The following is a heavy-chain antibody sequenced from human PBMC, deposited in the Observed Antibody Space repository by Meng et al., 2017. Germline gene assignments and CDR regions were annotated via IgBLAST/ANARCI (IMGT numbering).Heavy chain of an antibody. D-gene: IGHD3-16*01. V-gene: IGHV3-33*01. CDR2: IWYDGSNK. CDR3: ARAEGGYYYFDY. CDR1: GGTFSSYA. Sequence: SCKASGGTFSSYAISWVRQAPGKGLEWVAVIWYDGSNKYYADSVKGRFTISRDNSKNTLYLQMNSLRAEDTAVYYCARAEGGYYYFDYWGQGTLVTVSS. J-gene: IGHJ4*02.